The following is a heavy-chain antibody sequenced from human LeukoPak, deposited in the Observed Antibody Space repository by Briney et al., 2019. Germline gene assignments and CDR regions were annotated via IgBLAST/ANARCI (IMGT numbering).Heavy chain of an antibody. D-gene: IGHD6-6*01. V-gene: IGHV3-23*01. J-gene: IGHJ4*02. CDR2: ISGSGGST. CDR3: AKGQLVRGEFDY. Sequence: GGSLRLSCAASGFTFSSYAMSWVRQAPGKGLEWVSAISGSGGSTYYADSVKGRFTISRDNSKYTLYLQMNSLRAEDTAVYYCAKGQLVRGEFDYWGQGTLATVSS. CDR1: GFTFSSYA.